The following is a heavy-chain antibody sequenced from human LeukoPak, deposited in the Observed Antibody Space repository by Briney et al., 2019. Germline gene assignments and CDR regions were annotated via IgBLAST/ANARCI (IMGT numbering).Heavy chain of an antibody. CDR3: ARGPLWYYDSSGYSVQYFDY. CDR1: GYTLTELS. Sequence: ASVRVSCKVSGYTLTELSMHWVRQAPGKGLEWMGGFDPEDGETIYAQKFQGRVTMTEDTSTDTAYMEMSSLRSEDTAVYYCARGPLWYYDSSGYSVQYFDYWGQGTLVTVSS. J-gene: IGHJ4*02. D-gene: IGHD3-22*01. CDR2: FDPEDGET. V-gene: IGHV1-24*01.